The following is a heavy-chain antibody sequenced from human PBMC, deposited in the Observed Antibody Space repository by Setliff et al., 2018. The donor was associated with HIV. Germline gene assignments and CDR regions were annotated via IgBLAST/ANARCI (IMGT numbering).Heavy chain of an antibody. V-gene: IGHV1-2*06. J-gene: IGHJ4*02. D-gene: IGHD3-10*01. CDR2: INPDSGVT. CDR1: GYSFIEYY. CDR3: AREGGSASYGY. Sequence: GASVKVSCKTSGYSFIEYYINWVRQAPGQGLEWMGRINPDSGVTDYAQNFQGRVIMTRDTSTTTAYLEMNGLRYDDTAVYYCAREGGSASYGYWGQGTLVTVSS.